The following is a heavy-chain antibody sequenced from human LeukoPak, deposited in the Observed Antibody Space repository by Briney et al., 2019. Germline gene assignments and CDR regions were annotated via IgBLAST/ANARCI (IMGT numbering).Heavy chain of an antibody. V-gene: IGHV4-59*01. CDR2: IYYSGST. D-gene: IGHD3-10*01. CDR1: GGSISSYY. CDR3: ARRSHGDRFYFDL. Sequence: SETLSLTCTVSGGSISSYYWSWIRQPPGKGLEWIGYIYYSGSTDYNPSLKSRVTMSVDTSKNQFSLKLSSVTAADTAVYYCARRSHGDRFYFDLWGRGTLVTVSS. J-gene: IGHJ2*01.